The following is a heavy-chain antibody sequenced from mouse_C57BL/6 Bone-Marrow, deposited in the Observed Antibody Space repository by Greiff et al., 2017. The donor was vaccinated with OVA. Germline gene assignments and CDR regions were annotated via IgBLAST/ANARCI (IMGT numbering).Heavy chain of an antibody. CDR2: IDPENGDT. CDR1: GFTIKDDY. D-gene: IGHD1-1*01. CDR3: TGHYGSSYVWFAY. Sequence: VQLKESGAELVRPGASVKLSCTASGFTIKDDYMHWVKQRPEQGLEWIGWIDPENGDTEYASKFQGKATITADTSSNTAYLQLSSLTSEDTAVYYCTGHYGSSYVWFAYGGQGTLVTVSA. J-gene: IGHJ3*01. V-gene: IGHV14-4*01.